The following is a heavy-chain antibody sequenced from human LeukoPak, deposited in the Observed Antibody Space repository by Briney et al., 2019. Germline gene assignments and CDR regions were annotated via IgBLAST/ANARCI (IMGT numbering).Heavy chain of an antibody. CDR2: MNPNSGNT. V-gene: IGHV1-8*02. J-gene: IGHJ5*02. CDR1: GYTFTSYG. CDR3: ARVWEWLLNNWFDP. Sequence: ASVKVSCKASGYTFTSYGISWVRQAPGQGLEWMGWMNPNSGNTGYAQKFQGRVTMTRNTSISTAYMELSSLRSDDTAVYYCARVWEWLLNNWFDPWGQGTLVTVSS. D-gene: IGHD3-3*01.